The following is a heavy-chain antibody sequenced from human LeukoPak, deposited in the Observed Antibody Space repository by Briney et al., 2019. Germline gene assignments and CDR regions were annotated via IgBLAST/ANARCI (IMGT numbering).Heavy chain of an antibody. J-gene: IGHJ4*02. CDR1: GFTVSSNY. V-gene: IGHV3-48*01. CDR2: ISYSSSPI. D-gene: IGHD4-23*01. CDR3: ARAVGNHFDY. Sequence: GGSLRLSCAASGFTVSSNYMNWVRQAPGKGLECVSYISYSSSPIYYADSVKGRFTISRDNAKNSLYLQMNSLRAEDTAVYYCARAVGNHFDYWGQGTLVTVSS.